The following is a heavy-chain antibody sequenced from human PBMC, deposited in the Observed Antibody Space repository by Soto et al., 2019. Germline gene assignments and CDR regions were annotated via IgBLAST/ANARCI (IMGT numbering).Heavy chain of an antibody. CDR1: GGSISSSSYY. J-gene: IGHJ4*02. CDR2: IYYSGST. V-gene: IGHV4-39*01. Sequence: SETLSLTCTVSGGSISSSSYYWGWIRQPPGKGLEWIGSIYYSGSTYYNPSLKSRVTISVDTSKNQFSLKLSSVTAADTAVYYCARQSWTRYFSGGSCNPVDYWGQRTLVTVST. CDR3: ARQSWTRYFSGGSCNPVDY. D-gene: IGHD2-15*01.